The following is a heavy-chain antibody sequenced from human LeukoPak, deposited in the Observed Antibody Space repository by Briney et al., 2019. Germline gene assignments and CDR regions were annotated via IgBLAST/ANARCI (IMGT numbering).Heavy chain of an antibody. Sequence: ASVKVSCKASGYTFTSYYMHWVRQAPGQGLEWMGWINPNSGGTNYAQKFQGRVTMTRDTSISTAYMELSRLRSDDTAVYYCARELNYDILTGYYGYWGQGTLVTVSS. CDR3: ARELNYDILTGYYGY. CDR1: GYTFTSYY. J-gene: IGHJ4*02. V-gene: IGHV1-2*02. CDR2: INPNSGGT. D-gene: IGHD3-9*01.